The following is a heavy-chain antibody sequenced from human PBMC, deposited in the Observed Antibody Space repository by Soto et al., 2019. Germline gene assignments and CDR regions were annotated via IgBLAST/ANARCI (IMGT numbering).Heavy chain of an antibody. D-gene: IGHD2-15*01. CDR1: GFTFSTYG. Sequence: PGGSLRLSCVASGFTFSTYGMHWVRQAPGKGLEWVAVVSYDETNKHYVDSVKGRFTISRDNSKNTLYLQMNSLRAEDTAVYYCAKGYCGGGGCFLGFGLDVWGQGTTVTVYS. CDR2: VSYDETNK. CDR3: AKGYCGGGGCFLGFGLDV. V-gene: IGHV3-30*18. J-gene: IGHJ6*02.